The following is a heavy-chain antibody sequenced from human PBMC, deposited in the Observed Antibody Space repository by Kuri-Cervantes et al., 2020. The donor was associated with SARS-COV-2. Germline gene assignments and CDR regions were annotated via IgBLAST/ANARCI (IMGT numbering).Heavy chain of an antibody. J-gene: IGHJ4*02. Sequence: GESLKSSCKASGYTFTRYYMHWVRQAPGQGLEWMGIINPSGGSTSYAQKFQGRVTMTRDTSTSTVYMELSSLRSEDTAVYYCARDAFPAYYYDSSGPTPGMWWGQGTLVTVSS. V-gene: IGHV1-46*01. D-gene: IGHD3-22*01. CDR1: GYTFTRYY. CDR2: INPSGGST. CDR3: ARDAFPAYYYDSSGPTPGMW.